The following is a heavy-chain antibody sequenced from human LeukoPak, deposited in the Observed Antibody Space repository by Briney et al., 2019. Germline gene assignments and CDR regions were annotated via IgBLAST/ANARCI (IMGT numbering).Heavy chain of an antibody. CDR3: ARGYCSSTSCSAFVDP. J-gene: IGHJ5*02. Sequence: ASVKVSCKASGYTFTGYYMHWVRQAPGQGLGWMGWINPNSGGTNYAQKFQGRVTMTRDTSISTAYMELSRLRSDDTAVYYCARGYCSSTSCSAFVDPWGQGTLVTVSS. D-gene: IGHD2-2*01. CDR2: INPNSGGT. CDR1: GYTFTGYY. V-gene: IGHV1-2*02.